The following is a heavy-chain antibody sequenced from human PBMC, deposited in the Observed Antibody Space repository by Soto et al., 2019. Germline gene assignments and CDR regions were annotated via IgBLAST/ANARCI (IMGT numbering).Heavy chain of an antibody. V-gene: IGHV4-30-4*01. CDR3: ARVADCSGGSCLNNWFDP. CDR1: GGSFSSGCYS. D-gene: IGHD2-15*01. CDR2: LSHSGST. J-gene: IGHJ5*02. Sequence: SETLSLTCTVSGGSFSSGCYSWSWIRQPPGKGLEWTGHLSHSGSTYSNPSLKSRVTRLVARSKNQFSLNLNSVTAADTAVYYCARVADCSGGSCLNNWFDPWGQGTLVTVSS.